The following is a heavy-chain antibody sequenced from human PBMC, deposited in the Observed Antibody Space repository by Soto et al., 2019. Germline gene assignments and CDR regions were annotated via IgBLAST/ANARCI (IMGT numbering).Heavy chain of an antibody. Sequence: GGSLRLSCAASGFTFSNAWMSWVRQAPGKGLEWVGRIKSKTDGGTTDYAAPVKGRFTISRDDSKNTMYLQMNSLKTEDTAVYYCTTVEHDSSGYSDAFDIWGQGTMVTVSS. CDR3: TTVEHDSSGYSDAFDI. CDR2: IKSKTDGGTT. CDR1: GFTFSNAW. J-gene: IGHJ3*02. D-gene: IGHD3-22*01. V-gene: IGHV3-15*01.